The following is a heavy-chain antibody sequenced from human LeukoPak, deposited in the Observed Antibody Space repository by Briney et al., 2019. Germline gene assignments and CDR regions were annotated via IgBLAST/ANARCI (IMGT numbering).Heavy chain of an antibody. J-gene: IGHJ4*02. D-gene: IGHD3-22*01. CDR3: SRSGLGDSSGYQDIHFDY. Sequence: SVKVSXKASGGTFSSYAISWVRQAPGPGLDWMGGILPIFGPAHYAQKFQGRVTITADDSTSTAYEEPSTLRSTATAMYYLSRSGLGDSSGYQDIHFDYRGQGTLVTVSS. CDR2: ILPIFGPA. V-gene: IGHV1-69*01. CDR1: GGTFSSYA.